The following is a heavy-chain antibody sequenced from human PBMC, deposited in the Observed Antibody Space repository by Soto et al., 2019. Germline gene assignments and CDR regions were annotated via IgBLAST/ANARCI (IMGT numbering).Heavy chain of an antibody. CDR3: ARPGYLRGSSWTKTTYYYYYYGMDV. CDR2: ISYAGSNK. CDR1: GFTFSSYA. Sequence: QVQLVESGGGVVQPGRSLRLSCAASGFTFSSYAMHWVRQAPGKGLEWVAVISYAGSNKYYADSVKGRFTISRDNSKNALDRQMNSRRAEDKAVYYCARPGYLRGSSWTKTTYYYYYYGMDVWCQGPKVTVSS. V-gene: IGHV3-30-3*01. D-gene: IGHD6-13*01. J-gene: IGHJ6*02.